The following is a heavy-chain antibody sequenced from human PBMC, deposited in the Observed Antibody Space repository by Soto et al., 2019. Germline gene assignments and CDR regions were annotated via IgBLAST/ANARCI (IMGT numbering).Heavy chain of an antibody. CDR1: GYTFTNSG. CDR3: AREDYYDSSGYLPVRYYFGMDV. V-gene: IGHV1-18*01. J-gene: IGHJ6*02. CDR2: IGAYNGHT. Sequence: ASVTVSCKASGYTFTNSGISWVRQAPGQGLEWMGWIGAYNGHTKYAQKLQGRVTMTTDTSTSTAYMELRSLKSDDTAVYYCAREDYYDSSGYLPVRYYFGMDVWGQGTTVTVSS. D-gene: IGHD3-22*01.